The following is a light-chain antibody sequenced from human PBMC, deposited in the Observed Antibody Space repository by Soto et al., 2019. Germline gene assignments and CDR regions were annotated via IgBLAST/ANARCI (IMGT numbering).Light chain of an antibody. V-gene: IGKV3-20*01. CDR2: GAS. Sequence: EIVLTQSPGTLSLSPGERATLSCRASQSVSSSYLAWYQQKPGQPPRLLIYGASSRATGIPDRFSGSGSGTDFTLTISRLEPEDFAVYYCQRYGSSITFGQGTRLENK. J-gene: IGKJ5*01. CDR3: QRYGSSIT. CDR1: QSVSSSY.